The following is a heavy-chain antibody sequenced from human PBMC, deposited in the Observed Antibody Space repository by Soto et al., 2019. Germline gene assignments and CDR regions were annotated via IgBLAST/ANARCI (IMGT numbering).Heavy chain of an antibody. CDR1: GFTFSNAW. Sequence: GGSLRLSXAASGFTFSNAWMSWVRQAPGKGLEWVGRIKSKTDGGTTDYAAPVKGRFTISRDDSKNTLYLQMNSLKTEDTAVYYCATNEGRDGYSFDYWGQETLVTVSS. V-gene: IGHV3-15*01. D-gene: IGHD5-12*01. CDR2: IKSKTDGGTT. CDR3: ATNEGRDGYSFDY. J-gene: IGHJ4*02.